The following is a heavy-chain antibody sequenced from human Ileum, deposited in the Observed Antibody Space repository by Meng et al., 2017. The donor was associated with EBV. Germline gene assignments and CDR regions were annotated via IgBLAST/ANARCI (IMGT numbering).Heavy chain of an antibody. D-gene: IGHD6-13*01. CDR2: FYYSGRP. CDR1: GGPLTSCVSY. Sequence: LQLPGSGSGLVNPSRVLSLPAPVSGGPLTSCVSYLGWLCQPPGKGLEWIGCFYYSGRPYYHPSLKSRVTISVDTSKNQFSLKLSSVTAADTAVYYCARPIAAAGWFDPWGQGTLVTVSS. CDR3: ARPIAAAGWFDP. J-gene: IGHJ5*02. V-gene: IGHV4-39*01.